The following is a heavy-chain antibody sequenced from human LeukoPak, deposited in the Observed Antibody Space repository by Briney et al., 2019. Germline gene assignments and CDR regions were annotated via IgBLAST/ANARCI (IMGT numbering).Heavy chain of an antibody. Sequence: GGSLRLSCAASGLTFSDYYMNWIRQAPGKWLEWVSYISGSSSYTNYADSVKGRITISRDNAKNSLYLQMNSLRAEDTAVYYCARAGKLENYFDYCGQGTLVTVSS. CDR3: ARAGKLENYFDY. V-gene: IGHV3-11*05. J-gene: IGHJ4*02. CDR1: GLTFSDYY. D-gene: IGHD1-1*01. CDR2: ISGSSSYT.